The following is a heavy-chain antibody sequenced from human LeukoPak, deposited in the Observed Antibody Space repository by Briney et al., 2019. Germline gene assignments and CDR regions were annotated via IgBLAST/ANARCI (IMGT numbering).Heavy chain of an antibody. D-gene: IGHD3-10*01. CDR1: GGSISSSSYY. J-gene: IGHJ4*02. CDR3: ARQIAYYYGSGSYYDY. Sequence: SETLSLTCTVSGGSISSSSYYWGWIRQPPGKGLEWIGSIYYSGSTYYNPSLKSRVTISVDTSKNQFSLKLGSVTAADTAVYYCARQIAYYYGSGSYYDYWGQGTLVTVSS. V-gene: IGHV4-39*01. CDR2: IYYSGST.